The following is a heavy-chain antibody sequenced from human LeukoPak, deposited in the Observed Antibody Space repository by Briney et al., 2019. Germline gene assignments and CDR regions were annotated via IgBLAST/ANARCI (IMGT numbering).Heavy chain of an antibody. J-gene: IGHJ4*02. D-gene: IGHD3-16*01. CDR3: ARGDVYFDY. Sequence: SETLSLACTVSGGSISSYYWSSIRQPPGKGLEWIGYIYYSGSTNYNPSLKSRVTISVDTSKNQFSLKLSSVTAADTAVYHCARGDVYFDYWGQGTLVTVSS. CDR2: IYYSGST. CDR1: GGSISSYY. V-gene: IGHV4-59*01.